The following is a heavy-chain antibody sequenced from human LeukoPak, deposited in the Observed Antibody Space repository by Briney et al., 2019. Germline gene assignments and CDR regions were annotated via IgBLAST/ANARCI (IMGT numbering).Heavy chain of an antibody. D-gene: IGHD1-26*01. CDR3: ARDGAASGSYYVDTYFDY. CDR2: IIPIFGTA. J-gene: IGHJ4*02. V-gene: IGHV1-69*01. CDR1: GGTFSSYA. Sequence: GSSVKVSCKASGGTFSSYAISWVRQAPGLGLEWMGGIIPIFGTANYAQKFQGRVTITADESTSTAYMELSSLRSEDTAVYYCARDGAASGSYYVDTYFDYWGQGTLVTVSS.